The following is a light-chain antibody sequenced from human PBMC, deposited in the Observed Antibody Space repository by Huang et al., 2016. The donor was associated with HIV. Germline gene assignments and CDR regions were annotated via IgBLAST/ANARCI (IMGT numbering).Light chain of an antibody. CDR3: LQDYSYPRT. CDR2: AAS. CDR1: QDIRND. J-gene: IGKJ1*01. V-gene: IGKV1-6*01. Sequence: AIQMTQSPSSLSASVGDRVTITCRASQDIRNDLDWYQQKPGKAPKFLIYAASNLQNGVPSRFSGSGSGTFFTLTISSLQPEDFATYYCLQDYSYPRTFGQGTKVEVK.